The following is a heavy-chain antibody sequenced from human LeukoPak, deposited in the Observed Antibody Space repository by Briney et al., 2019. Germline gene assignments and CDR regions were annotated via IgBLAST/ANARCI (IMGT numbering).Heavy chain of an antibody. V-gene: IGHV3-33*01. Sequence: GSLRLSCAASGFTFSSYGMHWVRQAPGKGLEWVAVIWYDGSNKYYADSVKGRFTISRDNSKNTLYLQMNSLRAEDTAVYYCARDGICSGGSCYSDGMDVWGKGTTVTVSS. CDR2: IWYDGSNK. CDR1: GFTFSSYG. D-gene: IGHD2-15*01. CDR3: ARDGICSGGSCYSDGMDV. J-gene: IGHJ6*04.